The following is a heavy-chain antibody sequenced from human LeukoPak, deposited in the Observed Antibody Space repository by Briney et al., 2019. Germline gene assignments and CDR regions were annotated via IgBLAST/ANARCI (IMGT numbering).Heavy chain of an antibody. CDR1: GFTFSSYA. CDR3: AKDQRIQLWLPLGMDV. D-gene: IGHD5-18*01. Sequence: PGGSLRLSCAASGFTFSSYAMSWVRQAPGKGLEWVSAISGSGGSTYYADSVKGRFTISRDNSKNTLYLQMNSLRAEDTAVYYCAKDQRIQLWLPLGMDVWGQGTTVTVSS. V-gene: IGHV3-23*01. J-gene: IGHJ6*02. CDR2: ISGSGGST.